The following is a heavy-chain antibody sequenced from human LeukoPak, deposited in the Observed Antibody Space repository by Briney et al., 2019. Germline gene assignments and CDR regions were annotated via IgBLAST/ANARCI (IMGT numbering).Heavy chain of an antibody. CDR3: ARVLRYCSGGNCYSGGLGYMDV. Sequence: PGGSLRLSCAASGFTFSSYSMNRVRQAPGKGLEWVSYISSSSSTIYYADSVKGRFTISRDNAKNSLYLQMNSLRAEDTAVYYCARVLRYCSGGNCYSGGLGYMDVWGKGTTVTISS. V-gene: IGHV3-48*01. CDR1: GFTFSSYS. J-gene: IGHJ6*03. D-gene: IGHD2-15*01. CDR2: ISSSSSTI.